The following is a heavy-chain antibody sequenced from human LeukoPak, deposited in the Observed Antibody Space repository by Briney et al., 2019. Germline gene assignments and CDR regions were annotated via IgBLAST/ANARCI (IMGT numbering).Heavy chain of an antibody. CDR2: ISYDGSNK. J-gene: IGHJ3*02. CDR1: GFTFSSYA. V-gene: IGHV3-30-3*01. CDR3: ARDLVVAAHHDAFDI. D-gene: IGHD2-15*01. Sequence: GGSLRLSCAASGFTFSSYAMHWVRQAPGKGLEWVAVISYDGSNKYYADSVKGRFTISRDNSKNTLYLQMNSLRAEDTAVYYCARDLVVAAHHDAFDIWGQGTMVTVSS.